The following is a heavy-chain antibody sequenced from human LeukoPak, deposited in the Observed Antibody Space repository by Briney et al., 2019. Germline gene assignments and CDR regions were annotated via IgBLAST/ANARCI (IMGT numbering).Heavy chain of an antibody. D-gene: IGHD6-19*01. Sequence: GGSLRLSCAASGFTFSSYSMNWVSQAPGKGLEWVSSISSSSSYIYYADSVKGRFTISRDNAKNSLYLQMNSLRAEDTAVYYCARDGDSSGWYWFDPWGQGTLVTVSS. J-gene: IGHJ5*02. CDR1: GFTFSSYS. V-gene: IGHV3-21*01. CDR2: ISSSSSYI. CDR3: ARDGDSSGWYWFDP.